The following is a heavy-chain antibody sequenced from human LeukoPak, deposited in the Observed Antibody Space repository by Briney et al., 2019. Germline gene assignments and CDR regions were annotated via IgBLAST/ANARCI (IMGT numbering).Heavy chain of an antibody. J-gene: IGHJ4*02. V-gene: IGHV4-59*08. CDR2: IHYSGST. Sequence: PSETLSLTCTVSGGSISSYYWSWIRQPPGKGLEWIAYIHYSGSTDHNPSLKSRVTISVDTSKNQFSLRLSSVTAADTAVYYCASTHDPYSSGWYYFDYWGQGTLVTVSS. CDR1: GGSISSYY. D-gene: IGHD6-19*01. CDR3: ASTHDPYSSGWYYFDY.